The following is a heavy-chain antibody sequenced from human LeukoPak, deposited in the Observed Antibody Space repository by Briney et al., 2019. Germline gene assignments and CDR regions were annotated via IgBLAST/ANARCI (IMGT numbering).Heavy chain of an antibody. CDR1: GYSFTSYW. CDR3: ARQDCSSTSCYFMDV. Sequence: GESLKISCKGSGYSFTSYWIGWVRQMPGKGLEWMGIIYPGDSDTRYSPSFQGQGTISADKSISTAYLQWSSLKASDTAMYYCARQDCSSTSCYFMDVWGKGTTVTVSS. D-gene: IGHD2-2*01. CDR2: IYPGDSDT. V-gene: IGHV5-51*01. J-gene: IGHJ6*03.